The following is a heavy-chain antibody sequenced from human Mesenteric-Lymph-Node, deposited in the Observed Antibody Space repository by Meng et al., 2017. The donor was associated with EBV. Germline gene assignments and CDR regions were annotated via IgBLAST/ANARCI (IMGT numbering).Heavy chain of an antibody. Sequence: QLPLQESVPGLVRPSGTLSLICTVSSDSISSTSYHWGWIRQPPGKGLEWIGSIYYSGTTYFNPSLESRVSISVDTSKKQFSLRLTSVTAADTAVYYCARQYGSSLDYWGQGTLVTVSS. CDR2: IYYSGTT. D-gene: IGHD3-10*01. V-gene: IGHV4-39*01. CDR1: SDSISSTSYH. J-gene: IGHJ4*02. CDR3: ARQYGSSLDY.